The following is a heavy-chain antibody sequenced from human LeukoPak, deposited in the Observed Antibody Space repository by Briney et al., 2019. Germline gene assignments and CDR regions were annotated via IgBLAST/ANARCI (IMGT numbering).Heavy chain of an antibody. D-gene: IGHD2-15*01. CDR3: ARRRLRYCSGGSCYSDPFDY. Sequence: SETLSLTCTVSGGSISSSSYYWGWIRQPPGKGLEWIASIYYSGSTYYNPSLKGRVTISVDTSKNQFSLKLSSVTAADTAVYYCARRRLRYCSGGSCYSDPFDYWGQGTLVTVSS. V-gene: IGHV4-39*07. J-gene: IGHJ4*02. CDR2: IYYSGST. CDR1: GGSISSSSYY.